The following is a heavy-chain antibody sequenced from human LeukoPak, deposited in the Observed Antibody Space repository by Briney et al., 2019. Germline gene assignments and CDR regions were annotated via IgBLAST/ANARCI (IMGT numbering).Heavy chain of an antibody. V-gene: IGHV3-30*18. CDR3: AKDMDVLRYFDWLSPLDY. CDR2: ISYDGSNK. D-gene: IGHD3-9*01. J-gene: IGHJ4*02. CDR1: GFTFSSYG. Sequence: AGGSLRLSCAASGFTFSSYGMHWVRQAPGKGMEWVAVISYDGSNKYYADSVKGRFTISRDNSKNTLYLQMNSLRAEDTALYYCAKDMDVLRYFDWLSPLDYWGQGTLVTVSS.